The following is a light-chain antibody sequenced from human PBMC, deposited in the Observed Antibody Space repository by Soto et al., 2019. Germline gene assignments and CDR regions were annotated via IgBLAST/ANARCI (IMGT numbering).Light chain of an antibody. J-gene: IGLJ1*01. CDR3: CSYAGSSTFYV. V-gene: IGLV2-23*02. Sequence: QSVLTQPDSVSGSPGQSITISCTGTSSDVGSYNLVSWYQQHPGKAPKLMIYEVTKWPSGVSNRFSGSKSGNTASLTISGLQAEDEADYYCCSYAGSSTFYVFGTGTKVTVL. CDR2: EVT. CDR1: SSDVGSYNL.